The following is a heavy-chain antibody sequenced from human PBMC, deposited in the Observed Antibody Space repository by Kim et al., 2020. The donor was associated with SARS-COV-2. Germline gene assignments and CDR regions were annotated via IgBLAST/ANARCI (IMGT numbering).Heavy chain of an antibody. CDR3: AGDWDVSAGGMDV. Sequence: SETLSLTCTVSGGSISSYYWSWIRQPPGKGLEWIGYIYYSGSTNYNPSLKSRVTISVDTSKNQFSLKLSSVTAADTAVYYCAGDWDVSAGGMDVWGQGTTVTVSS. D-gene: IGHD1-26*01. CDR2: IYYSGST. CDR1: GGSISSYY. V-gene: IGHV4-59*01. J-gene: IGHJ6*02.